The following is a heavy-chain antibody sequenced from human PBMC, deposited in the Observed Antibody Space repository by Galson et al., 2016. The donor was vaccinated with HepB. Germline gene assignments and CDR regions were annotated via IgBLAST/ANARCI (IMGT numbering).Heavy chain of an antibody. D-gene: IGHD2-2*01. CDR1: GFTFSSYW. CDR3: ARDRIVVVPTYYYYGMDV. CDR2: IKQEGSEK. Sequence: SLRLSCAVSGFTFSSYWMSWVRQAPGKGLEWVANIKQEGSEKYYVDSVKGRFNISRDNAKNSLYLQMNSLRAEDTAVYYCARDRIVVVPTYYYYGMDVWGQGTTVTVSS. J-gene: IGHJ6*02. V-gene: IGHV3-7*03.